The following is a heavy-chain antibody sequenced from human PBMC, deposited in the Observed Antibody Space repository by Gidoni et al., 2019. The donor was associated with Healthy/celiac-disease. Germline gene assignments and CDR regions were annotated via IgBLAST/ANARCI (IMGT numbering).Heavy chain of an antibody. D-gene: IGHD2-2*01. V-gene: IGHV3-11*01. CDR1: GFTFSDYY. Sequence: QVQLVASGGGLVKPGGSLRLSCAASGFTFSDYYMSWIRQAPGKGLEWVSYISSSGSTIYYADSVKGRFTISRDNAKNSLYLQMNSLRAEDTAVYYCARDPSYCSSTSCYLDYWGQGTLVTVSS. CDR3: ARDPSYCSSTSCYLDY. J-gene: IGHJ4*02. CDR2: ISSSGSTI.